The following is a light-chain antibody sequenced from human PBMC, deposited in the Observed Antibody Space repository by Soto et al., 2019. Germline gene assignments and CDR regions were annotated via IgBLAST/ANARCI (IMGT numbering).Light chain of an antibody. CDR2: DNN. CDR1: SSNIGNNY. Sequence: QSVLTQPPSVSAAPGQKVTISCSGSSSNIGNNYVSWYQQLPGTAPKLLIYDNNKRPSGIPDRFAGSKSGTSATLGITGLQTEYEADYYCGTWDSSLSAVVFGGGTKLTVL. V-gene: IGLV1-51*01. CDR3: GTWDSSLSAVV. J-gene: IGLJ2*01.